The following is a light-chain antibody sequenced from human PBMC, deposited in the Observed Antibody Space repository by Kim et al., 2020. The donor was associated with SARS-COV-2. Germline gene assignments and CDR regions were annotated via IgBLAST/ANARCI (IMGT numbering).Light chain of an antibody. CDR2: DAS. CDR1: QSISRR. CDR3: QEYNGYSGI. Sequence: SVRDRVTVHCRASQSISRRLALYQQKPGKAPKLLIFDASNLEGGVSSRFSGSGSGTEFTLTISGVQPDDFATYYCQEYNGYSGIFGQRTKVDIK. J-gene: IGKJ1*01. V-gene: IGKV1-5*01.